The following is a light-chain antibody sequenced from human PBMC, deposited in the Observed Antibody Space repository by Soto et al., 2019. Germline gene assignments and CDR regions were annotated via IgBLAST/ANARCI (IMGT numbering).Light chain of an antibody. J-gene: IGLJ2*01. CDR1: SSDVGSYNL. Sequence: QSALTQPASVSGSPGQSITISCTGTSSDVGSYNLVSWYQQHPGKAPKLMIYEGSKRPSGVSNRFSGSKSGNTASLTIYGLQAEDEADYYCCSYAGSSTFHVVFGGGTKVTVL. V-gene: IGLV2-23*03. CDR3: CSYAGSSTFHVV. CDR2: EGS.